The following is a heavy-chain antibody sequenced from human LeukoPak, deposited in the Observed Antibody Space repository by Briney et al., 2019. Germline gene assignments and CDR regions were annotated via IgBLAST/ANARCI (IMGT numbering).Heavy chain of an antibody. V-gene: IGHV3-30*18. Sequence: GGSLRLSCAASGFTFSGYGMHWVRQAPGTGLEWVAVISSDGSHKYYADSVKGRFTISRDNSKNTLYLQMNSLRAEDTAVYYCAKVAVGGTIHYFDYWGQGTLVTVSS. D-gene: IGHD1-26*01. CDR2: ISSDGSHK. CDR3: AKVAVGGTIHYFDY. J-gene: IGHJ4*02. CDR1: GFTFSGYG.